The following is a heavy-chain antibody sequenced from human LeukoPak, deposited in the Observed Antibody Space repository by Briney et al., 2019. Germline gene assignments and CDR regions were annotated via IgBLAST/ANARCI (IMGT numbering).Heavy chain of an antibody. D-gene: IGHD4-17*01. Sequence: SETLSLTCAASGGSISSGGYSWSWIRQPPGKGLEWIGYIYYSGTTYYNPSLKSRVTISVDTSKNQFSLNLSSVTAADTAVYYCAKVNSEYYGDYVFDYWGQGTLVTVSS. V-gene: IGHV4-30-4*07. J-gene: IGHJ4*02. CDR2: IYYSGTT. CDR3: AKVNSEYYGDYVFDY. CDR1: GGSISSGGYS.